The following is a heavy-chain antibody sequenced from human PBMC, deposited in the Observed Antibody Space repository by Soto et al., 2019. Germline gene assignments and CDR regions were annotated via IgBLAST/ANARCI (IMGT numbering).Heavy chain of an antibody. CDR3: ARRPDFRDHGWFDP. CDR1: GGSIISTFYY. V-gene: IGHV4-39*01. CDR2: IHYSGET. Sequence: SETLSLTCTVSGGSIISTFYYWGWLRQPPGRGLEWIANIHYSGETHYSPSLKSRVAISVDTSKSQFSLTLDSVTAADTAVYYCARRPDFRDHGWFDPWGQGILATV. D-gene: IGHD4-17*01. J-gene: IGHJ5*02.